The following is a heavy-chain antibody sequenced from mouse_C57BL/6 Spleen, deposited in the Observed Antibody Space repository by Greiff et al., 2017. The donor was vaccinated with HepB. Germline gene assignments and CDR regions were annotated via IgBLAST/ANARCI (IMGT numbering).Heavy chain of an antibody. D-gene: IGHD1-1*01. CDR1: GYTFTSYG. CDR2: IYPRSGNT. CDR3: ARYYYGSSSEWYFDV. Sequence: QVQLQQSGAELARPGASVKLSCKASGYTFTSYGISWVKQRTGQGLEWIGEIYPRSGNTYYNEKFKGKATLTADKSSSTAYMGLRSLTSEDSAVYFCARYYYGSSSEWYFDVWGTGTTVTVSS. J-gene: IGHJ1*03. V-gene: IGHV1-81*01.